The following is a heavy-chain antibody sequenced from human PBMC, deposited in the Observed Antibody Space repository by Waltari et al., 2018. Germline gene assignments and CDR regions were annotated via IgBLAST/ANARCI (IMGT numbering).Heavy chain of an antibody. D-gene: IGHD1-26*01. CDR2: INPNSGGT. Sequence: QVQLVQSGAEVKKPGASVKVSCKASGYTFTGYYMHWVRQAPGQGIEWMGRINPNSGGTNYAQKCQGRVTMTRDTSISTAYMELSRLGSDDTAGYYCARGLVSGSYYRYFQHWGQGTLVTVSS. V-gene: IGHV1-2*06. CDR3: ARGLVSGSYYRYFQH. J-gene: IGHJ1*01. CDR1: GYTFTGYY.